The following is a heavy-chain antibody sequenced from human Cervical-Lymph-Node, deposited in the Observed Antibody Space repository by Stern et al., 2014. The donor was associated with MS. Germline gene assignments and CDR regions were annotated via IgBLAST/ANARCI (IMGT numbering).Heavy chain of an antibody. CDR1: GGSISSYY. Sequence: QLQLQESGPGLVKPSETLSLTCSVSGGSISSYYWNWIRQPPGKGLEWIANVHYSGTTNYNPSLKSRVTILLNTSMTKTSLNMTIVTAADTAVYYCAGSGTYYPDYWGQGILVTGSS. CDR2: VHYSGTT. CDR3: AGSGTYYPDY. J-gene: IGHJ4*02. V-gene: IGHV4-59*08. D-gene: IGHD3-3*01.